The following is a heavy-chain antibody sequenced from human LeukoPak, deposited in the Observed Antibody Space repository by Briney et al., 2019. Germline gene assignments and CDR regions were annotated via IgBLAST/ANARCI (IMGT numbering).Heavy chain of an antibody. CDR2: IYYSGST. V-gene: IGHV4-39*01. CDR3: ARQVADGGAQTA. Sequence: PSETLSLTCTVSGGSLSSSSYYWGWIRQPPGKGLEWIGSIYYSGSTYYNPPLKSEFTISVDTSKNHFSLKLSSVTAADTAVYYCARQVADGGAQTAWGQGTMVTVSS. CDR1: GGSLSSSSYY. D-gene: IGHD2-21*01. J-gene: IGHJ3*01.